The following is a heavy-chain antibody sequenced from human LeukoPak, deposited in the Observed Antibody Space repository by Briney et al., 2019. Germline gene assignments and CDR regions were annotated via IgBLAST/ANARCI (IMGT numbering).Heavy chain of an antibody. CDR2: IYTSGST. Sequence: PSETLSLTCTVSGGSISSYYWSWIRQPAGKGLEWIGRIYTSGSTNYNPSLKSRVTMSVDTSKNQFSLKLSSVTAADTAVYYCARFGRIFDDFWSGYPYGMDVWGQGTTVTVSS. V-gene: IGHV4-4*07. CDR1: GGSISSYY. D-gene: IGHD3-3*01. CDR3: ARFGRIFDDFWSGYPYGMDV. J-gene: IGHJ6*02.